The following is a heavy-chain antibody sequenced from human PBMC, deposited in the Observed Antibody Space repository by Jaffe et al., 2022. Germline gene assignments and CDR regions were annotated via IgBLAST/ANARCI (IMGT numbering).Heavy chain of an antibody. J-gene: IGHJ2*01. D-gene: IGHD2-15*01. V-gene: IGHV3-48*03. CDR1: GFTFSSYE. Sequence: EVQLVESGGGLVQPGGSLRLSCAASGFTFSSYEMNWVRQAPGKGLEWVSYISSSGSTIYYADSVKGRFTISRDNAKNSLYLQMNSLRAEDTAVYYCARDDGYCSGGSCYSEHTYWYFDLWGRGTLVTVSS. CDR2: ISSSGSTI. CDR3: ARDDGYCSGGSCYSEHTYWYFDL.